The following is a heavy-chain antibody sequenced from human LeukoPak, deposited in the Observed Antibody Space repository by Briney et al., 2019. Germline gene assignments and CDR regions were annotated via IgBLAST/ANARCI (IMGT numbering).Heavy chain of an antibody. CDR1: GDSVSSNSAA. Sequence: NHSQTLSLTCAISGDSVSSNSAAWNWIRQSPSRGLEWLGRTYYRSKWYNDYAVSVKSRITINPDTSKNQFSLQLNSVTPEDTAVYYCARGLWFGELLGGYYYYMDVWDKGTTVTVSS. CDR3: ARGLWFGELLGGYYYYMDV. J-gene: IGHJ6*03. CDR2: TYYRSKWYN. V-gene: IGHV6-1*01. D-gene: IGHD3-10*01.